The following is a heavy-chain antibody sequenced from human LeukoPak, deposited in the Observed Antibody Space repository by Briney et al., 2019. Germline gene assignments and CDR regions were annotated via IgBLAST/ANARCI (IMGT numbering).Heavy chain of an antibody. D-gene: IGHD1-7*01. CDR1: GFTFRRYA. J-gene: IGHJ4*02. V-gene: IGHV3-23*01. CDR3: AKSPSGTPDY. CDR2: IRASGGST. Sequence: GGSLRHSCAASGFTFRRYAMRGVGQARGKGVEWVSAIRASGGSTSYADSLKGRFTISRDNSKPTLYLQMNSLRAEDTAVYYCAKSPSGTPDYCGQGTLVTVSS.